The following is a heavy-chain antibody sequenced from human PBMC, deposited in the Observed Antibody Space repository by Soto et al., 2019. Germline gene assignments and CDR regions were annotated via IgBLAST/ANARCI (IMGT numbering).Heavy chain of an antibody. J-gene: IGHJ2*01. Sequence: SVTVPCKASGGTFSSYAISWVRQAPGQGLEGMGGIIPIFCTANYAQKFQGRVTITADESTSTAYMELSSLRAEDTAVYYCESGGVQLERDWHVDHWGRGTLVTVSS. CDR1: GGTFSSYA. D-gene: IGHD1-1*01. CDR2: IIPIFCTA. CDR3: ESGGVQLERDWHVDH. V-gene: IGHV1-69*13.